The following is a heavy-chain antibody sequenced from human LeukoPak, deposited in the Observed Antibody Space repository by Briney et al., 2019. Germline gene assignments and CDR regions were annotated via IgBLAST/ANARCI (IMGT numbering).Heavy chain of an antibody. J-gene: IGHJ6*03. D-gene: IGHD3-3*01. CDR2: IRYDGSNK. CDR3: ARGGSTIFGVVVTYYYYYMDV. V-gene: IGHV3-30*02. Sequence: PGGSLRLSCAASGFNFNNYDMHWVRQAPGKGLEWVAFIRYDGSNKYYADSVKGRFTISRDNSKNTLYLQMNSLRAEDTAVYYCARGGSTIFGVVVTYYYYYMDVWGKGTTVTVSS. CDR1: GFNFNNYD.